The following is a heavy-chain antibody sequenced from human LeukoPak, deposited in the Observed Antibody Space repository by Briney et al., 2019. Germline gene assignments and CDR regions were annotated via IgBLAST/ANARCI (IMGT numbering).Heavy chain of an antibody. V-gene: IGHV3-48*01. CDR3: ARRNSSGSPYYYYYGMDV. D-gene: IGHD3-22*01. CDR1: GFTFSTYG. J-gene: IGHJ6*02. Sequence: GGSLRLSCAASGFTFSTYGINWVRQAPVKGLEWVSYTIGSGSTTYYADSVKGRFTISRDNAKNSLYLQMNSLRAEDTAVYYCARRNSSGSPYYYYYGMDVWGQGTTVTVSS. CDR2: TIGSGSTT.